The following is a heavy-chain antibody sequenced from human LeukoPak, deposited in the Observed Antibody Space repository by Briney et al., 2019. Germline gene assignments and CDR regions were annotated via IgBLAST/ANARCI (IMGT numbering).Heavy chain of an antibody. CDR2: ISYSGST. CDR3: ARVKTVVGVLSLVTKKDRSRYYFDY. V-gene: IGHV4-38-2*01. CDR1: GFTFSSYG. J-gene: IGHJ4*02. Sequence: GTLRLSCAASGFTFSSYGMSWVRQAPGKGLEWIGSISYSGSTYYNPSLKSRVTISVDTSKNQFSLKLTSVTAADTAVYYCARVKTVVGVLSLVTKKDRSRYYFDYWGQGTLVTVSS. D-gene: IGHD2/OR15-2a*01.